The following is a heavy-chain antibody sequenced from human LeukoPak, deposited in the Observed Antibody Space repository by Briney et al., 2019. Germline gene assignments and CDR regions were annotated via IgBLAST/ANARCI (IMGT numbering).Heavy chain of an antibody. Sequence: PGGSLRLSCAASGFTFSSYGMHWVRQAPGKGLEWVAVISYDGSDKYYADSVKGRFTISRDNSKNTLYLQMNSLRAEDTAVYYCARGLLDYSGYRTTYFDYWGQGTLVTVSS. V-gene: IGHV3-30*03. CDR2: ISYDGSDK. CDR1: GFTFSSYG. CDR3: ARGLLDYSGYRTTYFDY. D-gene: IGHD5-12*01. J-gene: IGHJ4*02.